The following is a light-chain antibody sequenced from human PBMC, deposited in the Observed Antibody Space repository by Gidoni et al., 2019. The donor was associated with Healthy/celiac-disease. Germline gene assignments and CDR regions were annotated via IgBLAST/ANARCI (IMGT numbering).Light chain of an antibody. Sequence: DIVMTQSPLSLPVTPGEPASISCRSSQSLLHSNGSNYLDWYLQTPGQSPQLLIYLGSNRASGVPDRFSGSGSGTDFTLKISRVEAEDVGVYYCMQALQTPWTFXXXTKLEIK. J-gene: IGKJ2*02. CDR3: MQALQTPWT. V-gene: IGKV2-28*01. CDR1: QSLLHSNGSNY. CDR2: LGS.